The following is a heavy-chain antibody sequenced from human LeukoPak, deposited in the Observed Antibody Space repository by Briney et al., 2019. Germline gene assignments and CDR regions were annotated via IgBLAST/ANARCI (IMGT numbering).Heavy chain of an antibody. V-gene: IGHV3-30*03. CDR2: ITYDGYYK. CDR1: GFTFTSYG. Sequence: GGSLRLSCAASGFTFTSYGMHWVRQAPGKGLEWVALITYDGYYKYYSDSVKGRFTISSDTSKNTMYLQMNSLRAEDTAVYCCARDLSPVVRASPMGYWGQGTLVTVSS. J-gene: IGHJ4*02. D-gene: IGHD3-10*01. CDR3: ARDLSPVVRASPMGY.